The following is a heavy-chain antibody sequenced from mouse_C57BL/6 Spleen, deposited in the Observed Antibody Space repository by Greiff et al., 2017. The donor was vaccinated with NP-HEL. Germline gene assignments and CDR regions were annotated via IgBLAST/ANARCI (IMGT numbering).Heavy chain of an antibody. CDR2: ISSGSSTI. CDR3: ASGSPDSIDY. D-gene: IGHD1-1*01. Sequence: EVMLVESGGGLVKPGGSLKLSCAASGFTFSDYGMHWVRQAPEKGLEWVAYISSGSSTIYYADTVKGRFTISRDNATNTLFLQMTSLRSEDTAMYYCASGSPDSIDYWGQGTTLTVSS. V-gene: IGHV5-17*01. CDR1: GFTFSDYG. J-gene: IGHJ2*01.